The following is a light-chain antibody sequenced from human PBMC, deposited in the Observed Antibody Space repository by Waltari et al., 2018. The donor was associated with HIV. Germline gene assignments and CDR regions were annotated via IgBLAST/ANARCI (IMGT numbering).Light chain of an antibody. V-gene: IGLV1-40*01. CDR1: SSNIGAGYD. J-gene: IGLJ1*01. Sequence: SVLTQPPSVSGAPGQRVTISCTGNSSNIGAGYDVHSYQQLPGTAPKLLISGNTNRPSGVPDRFSGSKSGTSASLAITGLQAEDEADYYCQSFDSRLSGFYVFGTGTKVTVL. CDR2: GNT. CDR3: QSFDSRLSGFYV.